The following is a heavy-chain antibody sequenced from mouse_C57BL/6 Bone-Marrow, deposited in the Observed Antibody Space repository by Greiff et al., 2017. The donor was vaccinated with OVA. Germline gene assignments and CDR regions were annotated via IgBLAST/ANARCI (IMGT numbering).Heavy chain of an antibody. CDR3: TRGLYYYGSSYGYFDV. CDR2: IDPETGGT. Sequence: LQESGAELVRPGASVTLSCKASGYTFTDYEMHWVKQTPVHGLEWIGAIDPETGGTAYNQKFKGKAILTADKSSSTAYMELRSLTSEDSAVYYCTRGLYYYGSSYGYFDVWGTGTTVTVSS. D-gene: IGHD1-1*01. J-gene: IGHJ1*03. V-gene: IGHV1-15*01. CDR1: GYTFTDYE.